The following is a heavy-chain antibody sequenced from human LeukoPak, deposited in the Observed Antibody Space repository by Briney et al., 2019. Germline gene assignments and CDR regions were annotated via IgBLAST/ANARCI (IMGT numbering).Heavy chain of an antibody. J-gene: IGHJ4*02. D-gene: IGHD3-22*01. Sequence: SETLSFTCAVFSGSISGYYWSWLRQPPGKGLEWIGEISHSGTTNYNPSLKSRVTISVDTSKNQFSLKLSSVTAADTAVYYCASRSGFLWGQGTLVTVSS. V-gene: IGHV4-34*01. CDR1: SGSISGYY. CDR2: ISHSGTT. CDR3: ASRSGFL.